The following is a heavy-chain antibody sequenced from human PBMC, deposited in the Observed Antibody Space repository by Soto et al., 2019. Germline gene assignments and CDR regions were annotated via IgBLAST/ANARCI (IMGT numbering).Heavy chain of an antibody. J-gene: IGHJ4*02. V-gene: IGHV3-48*01. D-gene: IGHD5-18*01. CDR2: ISSSSSTM. CDR3: ARDVYGYYLFDS. Sequence: EVQLVESGGGLVQPGGSLRLSCAASGFTFSSYSMNWVRQAPWKGLEWVSYISSSSSTMYYADSVKGRFAISRDNAKKSLVLQMNSLRAEDTAVYYCARDVYGYYLFDSWGQGPLVTVSS. CDR1: GFTFSSYS.